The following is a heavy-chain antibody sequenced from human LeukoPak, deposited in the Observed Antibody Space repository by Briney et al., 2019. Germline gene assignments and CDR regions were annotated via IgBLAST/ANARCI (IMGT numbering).Heavy chain of an antibody. CDR3: ASDYTVTIFDY. CDR2: ISSSSSYI. Sequence: GGSLRLSCAASGSTLSSYSMNWVRQAPGKGLEWVSSISSSSSYIYYADSVKGRFTISKDHAKNSLSLKMNSLNSEDTGVYYCASDYTVTIFDYWGQGTLVTVSS. V-gene: IGHV3-21*01. J-gene: IGHJ4*02. CDR1: GSTLSSYS. D-gene: IGHD4-11*01.